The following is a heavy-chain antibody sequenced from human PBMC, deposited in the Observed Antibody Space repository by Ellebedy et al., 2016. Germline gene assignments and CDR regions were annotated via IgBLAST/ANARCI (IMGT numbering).Heavy chain of an antibody. Sequence: ESLKISXAASGFTFSSYAMSWVRQPPGKGLEWIGEINNSGVTNYSPSLKNRVTISVDTSKSQFSLKLNSVTAADTAVYYCARGARSGVRAKNYWGQGTLVTVSS. J-gene: IGHJ4*02. D-gene: IGHD3-10*01. CDR1: GFTFSSYA. V-gene: IGHV4-34*01. CDR3: ARGARSGVRAKNY. CDR2: INNSGVT.